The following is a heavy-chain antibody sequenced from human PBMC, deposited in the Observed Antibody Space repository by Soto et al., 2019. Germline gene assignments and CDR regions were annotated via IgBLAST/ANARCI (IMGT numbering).Heavy chain of an antibody. J-gene: IGHJ5*02. CDR3: ARPVVEYRSSPGWFDH. V-gene: IGHV4-30-4*01. D-gene: IGHD6-6*01. CDR1: GGSISSGDYY. CDR2: IYYSGST. Sequence: PSETLSLTCTVSGGSISSGDYYWSWIRQPPGKGLEWIGYIYYSGSTHYNPSLKSRVTISVDTSKNQFSLKLSSVTAADTAVYYCARPVVEYRSSPGWFDHWGQGTLVTVSS.